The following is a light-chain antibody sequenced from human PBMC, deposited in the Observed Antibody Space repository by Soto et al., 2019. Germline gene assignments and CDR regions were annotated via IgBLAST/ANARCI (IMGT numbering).Light chain of an antibody. J-gene: IGLJ1*01. Sequence: QSVLTQPASVSGSPGQSITISCTGTSSDVGGYDYVSWYQQHPGKAPKLMIYEVTNRPSGVSNRFSGSKSGNTASLPISGLLAEDEADYYCSSHTSSSTPYVFGTGTKVTVL. CDR1: SSDVGGYDY. CDR2: EVT. CDR3: SSHTSSSTPYV. V-gene: IGLV2-14*01.